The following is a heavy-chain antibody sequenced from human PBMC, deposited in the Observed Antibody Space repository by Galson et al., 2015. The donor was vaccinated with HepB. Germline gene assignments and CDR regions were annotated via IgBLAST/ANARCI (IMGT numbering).Heavy chain of an antibody. CDR2: IYWDDDK. V-gene: IGHV2-5*02. Sequence: PALVKPTQTLTLTCTFSGFSLSTSGVGVGWIRQPPGKALEWLALIYWDDDKRYSPSLKSRLTITKDTSKNQVVLTMTNMDPVDTATYYCAHSIDVIAVELRQHWFDPWGQGTLVTVSS. CDR3: AHSIDVIAVELRQHWFDP. J-gene: IGHJ5*02. CDR1: GFSLSTSGVG. D-gene: IGHD6-19*01.